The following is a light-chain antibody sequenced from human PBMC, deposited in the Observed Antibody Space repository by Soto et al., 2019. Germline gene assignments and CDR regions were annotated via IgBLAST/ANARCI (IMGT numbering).Light chain of an antibody. V-gene: IGLV1-40*01. CDR3: QSYDSRLSGHVV. J-gene: IGLJ2*01. CDR1: SSNIGAGYD. Sequence: QSVLTQPPSVSGAPGQRVTISCTGSSSNIGAGYDVHWYQQLPGTAPKLLIYGDSNRPSGVPDRFSGSKSGTSASLAITGLQAEDEADDYCQSYDSRLSGHVVFGGGTKLTVL. CDR2: GDS.